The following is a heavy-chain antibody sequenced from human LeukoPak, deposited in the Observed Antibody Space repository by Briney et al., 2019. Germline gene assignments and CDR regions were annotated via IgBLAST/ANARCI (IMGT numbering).Heavy chain of an antibody. Sequence: ASVKVSCKVSGYTLTELSMHWVRQAPGQGLEWMGWINPNSGGTNYAQKFQGRVTMTRDTSISTAYMELSRLRSDDTAVYYCAREGGDIWGQGTMVTVSS. J-gene: IGHJ3*02. CDR3: AREGGDI. CDR2: INPNSGGT. CDR1: GYTLTELS. V-gene: IGHV1-2*02. D-gene: IGHD3-16*01.